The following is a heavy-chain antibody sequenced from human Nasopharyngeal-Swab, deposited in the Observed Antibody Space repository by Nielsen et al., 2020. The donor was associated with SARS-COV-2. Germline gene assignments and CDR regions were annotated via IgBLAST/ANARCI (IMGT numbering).Heavy chain of an antibody. CDR1: GGPIISNDHY. V-gene: IGHV4-39*07. Sequence: SETLSLTCTVSGGPIISNDHYWAWIRQPPGKGLDWLGTIHYTGSTFYNPSLESRVTISLDTSRNQFSLKLRSVTAADTAVYYCARGGDTAVTNYFDYWGQGTLVTVSS. CDR2: IHYTGST. J-gene: IGHJ4*02. D-gene: IGHD3-16*01. CDR3: ARGGDTAVTNYFDY.